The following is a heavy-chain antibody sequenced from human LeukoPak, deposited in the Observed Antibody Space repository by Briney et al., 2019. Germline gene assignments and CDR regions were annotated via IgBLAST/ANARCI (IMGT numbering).Heavy chain of an antibody. V-gene: IGHV4-39*07. CDR2: IYYSGST. D-gene: IGHD3-22*01. Sequence: PSETLSLTCTVSGGSISSSSYYWGWIRQPPGKGLEWIGSIYYSGSTYYNPSLKSRVTISVDTSKNQFFLKLSSVTAADTAVYYCARDPNYYDSSGPSSIDYWGQGTLVTVSS. J-gene: IGHJ4*02. CDR1: GGSISSSSYY. CDR3: ARDPNYYDSSGPSSIDY.